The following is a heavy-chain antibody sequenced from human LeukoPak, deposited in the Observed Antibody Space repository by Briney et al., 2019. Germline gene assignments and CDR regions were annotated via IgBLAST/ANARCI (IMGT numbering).Heavy chain of an antibody. D-gene: IGHD1-26*01. V-gene: IGHV3-20*04. CDR1: GFTFDDYG. J-gene: IGHJ5*02. CDR2: INWNGGST. CDR3: ARDRSGTLGP. Sequence: SGGSLRLSCAASGFTFDDYGMSWVRQAPGKGLEWVSGINWNGGSTGYADSVKGRFTISRDNAKNSLYLQLNSLRAEDTAVYYCARDRSGTLGPWGQGTLVTVSS.